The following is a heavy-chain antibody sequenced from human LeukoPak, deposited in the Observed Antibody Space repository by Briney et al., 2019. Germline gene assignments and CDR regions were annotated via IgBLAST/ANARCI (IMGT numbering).Heavy chain of an antibody. CDR2: ISSSSSYI. J-gene: IGHJ4*02. D-gene: IGHD4-17*01. V-gene: IGHV3-21*01. Sequence: WGSLRLSCAASGFTFSSYSMNWVRQAPGKGLEWVSSISSSSSYIYYADSVKGRFTISRDNAKNSLYLQMNSLRAEDTAVYYCATTPRAMTTVTTGYWGQGTLVTVSS. CDR1: GFTFSSYS. CDR3: ATTPRAMTTVTTGY.